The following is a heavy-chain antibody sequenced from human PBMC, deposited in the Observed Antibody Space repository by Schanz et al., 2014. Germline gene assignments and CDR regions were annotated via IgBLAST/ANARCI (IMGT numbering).Heavy chain of an antibody. CDR3: AKGKSWELPGGHYGIDV. J-gene: IGHJ6*02. CDR2: ISYDGSNK. Sequence: QVQLVESGGGVVQPGRSLRLSCVASRLTFSRYGMHWVRQAPGKGLEWVAAISYDGSNKYYGDSVKGRFTISRDNSKNTLNLQMNSLRAEDTALYYCAKGKSWELPGGHYGIDVWGQGTAVSVYS. D-gene: IGHD1-7*01. V-gene: IGHV3-30*18. CDR1: RLTFSRYG.